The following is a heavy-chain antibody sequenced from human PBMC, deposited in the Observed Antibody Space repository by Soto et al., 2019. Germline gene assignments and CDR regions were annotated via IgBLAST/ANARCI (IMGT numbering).Heavy chain of an antibody. Sequence: PSETLSRTCTVSGGSISSGDYYWSWIRQPPGKGLEWIGYIYYSGSTYYNPSLKSRVTISVDTSKNQFSLNLNSMTAADTAVYYCAGYNWNYYFDPWGQGTLVTVS. J-gene: IGHJ5*02. V-gene: IGHV4-30-4*02. CDR2: IYYSGST. CDR3: AGYNWNYYFDP. D-gene: IGHD1-7*01. CDR1: GGSISSGDYY.